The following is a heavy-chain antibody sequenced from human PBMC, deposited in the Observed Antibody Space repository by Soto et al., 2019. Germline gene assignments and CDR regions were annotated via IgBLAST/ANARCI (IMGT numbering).Heavy chain of an antibody. D-gene: IGHD2-15*01. J-gene: IGHJ4*02. CDR3: ARGRSVVAPKPPGY. V-gene: IGHV3-30-3*01. CDR2: ISYDRSNK. CDR1: GFTFSSYA. Sequence: QVQLVESGGGVVQPGRSLRLSCAASGFTFSSYAMHWVRQAPGKGLEWVAVISYDRSNKYYADSVKGRFTISRDNSKNTLYLQMNSLRAEDTAVYYCARGRSVVAPKPPGYWGQGTLVTVSS.